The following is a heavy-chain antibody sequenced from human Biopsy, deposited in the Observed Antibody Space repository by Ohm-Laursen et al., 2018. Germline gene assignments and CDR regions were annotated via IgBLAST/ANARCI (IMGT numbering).Heavy chain of an antibody. D-gene: IGHD1-1*01. Sequence: GTLSLTCTVSGGSITDGYWSWIRQSSGKGLEWIGFISKGGDTTYNPSLRGRVAISVDTSKNQFSLKLSSVTAADTAIFFCARLYRLDDYWNDDPPDAFDVWGQGTRVTVSS. V-gene: IGHV4-59*01. CDR1: GGSITDGY. J-gene: IGHJ3*01. CDR3: ARLYRLDDYWNDDPPDAFDV. CDR2: ISKGGDT.